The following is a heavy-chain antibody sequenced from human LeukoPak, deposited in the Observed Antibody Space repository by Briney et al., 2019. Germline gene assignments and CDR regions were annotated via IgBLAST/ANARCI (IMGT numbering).Heavy chain of an antibody. CDR1: GYXFTGYY. V-gene: IGHV1-2*02. Sequence: ASVKVSCKASGYXFTGYYMHWVRQAPGQGREWLGWINPNSGGTNYAQKFQGRVTMTRDTSISTAYMELSRLRSDDTAVYYCARGVAYCGGDCYPIAPWGQGTLVTVSS. J-gene: IGHJ5*02. CDR3: ARGVAYCGGDCYPIAP. D-gene: IGHD2-21*02. CDR2: INPNSGGT.